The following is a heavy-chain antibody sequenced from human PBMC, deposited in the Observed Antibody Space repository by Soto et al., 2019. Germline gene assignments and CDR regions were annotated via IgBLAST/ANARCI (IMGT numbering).Heavy chain of an antibody. CDR1: GGSITSHY. CDR3: ARQGFGQLHGLVDV. D-gene: IGHD3-10*01. J-gene: IGHJ6*02. CDR2: IHHSGST. V-gene: IGHV4-59*08. Sequence: QVQLQESGPGLVKPSETLSLTCSVSGGSITSHYCSWFRQPPGKGLEWIGYIHHSGSTSYNPSLKRRVNMSVDTSKTHFSLKVNSVTAADTALYYCARQGFGQLHGLVDVWGPGTTVTVSS.